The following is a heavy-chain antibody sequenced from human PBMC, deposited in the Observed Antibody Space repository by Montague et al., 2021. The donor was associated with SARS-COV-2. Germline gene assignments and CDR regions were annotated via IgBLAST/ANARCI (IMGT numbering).Heavy chain of an antibody. CDR1: GDSISTSTW. CDR2: IFHSGTI. J-gene: IGHJ6*02. CDR3: ATLSRRTAAGTRDDFGLDV. Sequence: SETLSLTCRVSGDSISTSTWWTWVRQTPGKGLEWIGEIFHSGTINYNPSLKGRVSISVDKSNNHFSLRLTSLIAADTAVYYCATLSRRTAAGTRDDFGLDVWGQGTTVVVSS. V-gene: IGHV4-4*02. D-gene: IGHD6-13*01.